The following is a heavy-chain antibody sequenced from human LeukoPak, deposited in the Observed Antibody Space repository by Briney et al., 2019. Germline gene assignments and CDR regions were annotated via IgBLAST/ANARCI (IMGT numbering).Heavy chain of an antibody. J-gene: IGHJ3*02. V-gene: IGHV3-30*18. CDR2: ISYDGSNK. CDR3: AKDRNRWLQGRELALDI. Sequence: GRSLRLSCAASGFTFSSYGMHWVRQAPGNGLEWVAVISYDGSNKYYADSVKGRFTISRDNSKNTLYLQMNSLRAEDTAVYYCAKDRNRWLQGRELALDIWGQGTMVTVSS. D-gene: IGHD5-24*01. CDR1: GFTFSSYG.